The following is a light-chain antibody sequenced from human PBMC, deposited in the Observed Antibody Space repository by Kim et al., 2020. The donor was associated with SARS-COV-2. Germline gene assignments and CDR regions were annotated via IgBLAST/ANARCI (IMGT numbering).Light chain of an antibody. CDR3: NIRDSNDKVV. J-gene: IGLJ2*01. CDR1: SLRSYY. CDR2: GKN. V-gene: IGLV3-19*01. Sequence: SSELTQDPAVTVASGQTARITCQGDSLRSYYATWYQQKPGQAPILVIYGKNNRPSGLPDRFSGSSSGNTASLTITGTQAGDEVDYYCNIRDSNDKVVF.